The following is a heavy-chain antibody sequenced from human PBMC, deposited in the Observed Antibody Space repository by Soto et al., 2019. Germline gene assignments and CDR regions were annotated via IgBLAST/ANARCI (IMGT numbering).Heavy chain of an antibody. V-gene: IGHV3-23*01. Sequence: PGGSLRLSCAASGFIFSNYAMSWVRQAPGKGLEWVSGIPAGSSDIILYADSVKGRFTISRDNSRNTLYLQMNSLRVDDTAVYYCGKALINREYDYWGQGTLVTVSS. D-gene: IGHD3-16*01. CDR3: GKALINREYDY. CDR1: GFIFSNYA. J-gene: IGHJ4*02. CDR2: IPAGSSDII.